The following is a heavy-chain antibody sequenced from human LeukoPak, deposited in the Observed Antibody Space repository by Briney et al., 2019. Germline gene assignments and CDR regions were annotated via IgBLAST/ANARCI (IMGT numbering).Heavy chain of an antibody. CDR2: ISSSGSTI. Sequence: GGSLRLSCAASGFTFSSYEMNWVRQAPGEGLEWVSYISSSGSTIYYADSVKGRFTISRDNAKNSLYLQMNSLRAEDTAVYYCARVEGYFDYWGQGTLVTVSS. V-gene: IGHV3-48*03. CDR1: GFTFSSYE. CDR3: ARVEGYFDY. J-gene: IGHJ4*02. D-gene: IGHD1-1*01.